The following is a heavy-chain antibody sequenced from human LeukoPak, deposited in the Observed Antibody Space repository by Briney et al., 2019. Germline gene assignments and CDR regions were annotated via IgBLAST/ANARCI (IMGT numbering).Heavy chain of an antibody. Sequence: SETLSLTCTVSGGSISGYYWSWIRQPPGKGLEWIGYIYYSGSTNYNPSLKSRVTMSVDTSKNQFSLKLTSVTAADTAVYYCARDRFGRTTHFDYWGQGALVTVSS. D-gene: IGHD3-10*01. CDR1: GGSISGYY. CDR2: IYYSGST. J-gene: IGHJ4*02. CDR3: ARDRFGRTTHFDY. V-gene: IGHV4-59*01.